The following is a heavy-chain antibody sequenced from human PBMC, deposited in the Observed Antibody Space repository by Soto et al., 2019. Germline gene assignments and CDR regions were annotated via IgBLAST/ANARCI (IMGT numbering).Heavy chain of an antibody. V-gene: IGHV1-18*01. Sequence: QVQLVQSGAEVKKPGASVKVSCKASGYTFTSYGISWVRQAPGQGLEWMGWISAYNGNTNYAQKLQGRVTMTTDTSTSTAYMELRSLRSDDTAVYYCARANSPYQLLKGFCWFDPWGQGTLVTVSS. J-gene: IGHJ5*02. CDR1: GYTFTSYG. CDR3: ARANSPYQLLKGFCWFDP. CDR2: ISAYNGNT. D-gene: IGHD2-2*01.